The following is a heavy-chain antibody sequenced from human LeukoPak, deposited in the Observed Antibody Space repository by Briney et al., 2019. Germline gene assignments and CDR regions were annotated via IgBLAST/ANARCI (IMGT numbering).Heavy chain of an antibody. CDR3: GTIYASGIDP. CDR2: IYSGGST. CDR1: GLSVSNNY. D-gene: IGHD3-10*01. J-gene: IGHJ5*02. V-gene: IGHV3-53*04. Sequence: GGSLRLSCAASGLSVSNNYMSCVRHAPGKGLEWVSFIYSGGSTGYADSVKGRFTISRHNSKNTLYLQMNRLRVEDTAVYYCGTIYASGIDPWGQGTLVTVSS.